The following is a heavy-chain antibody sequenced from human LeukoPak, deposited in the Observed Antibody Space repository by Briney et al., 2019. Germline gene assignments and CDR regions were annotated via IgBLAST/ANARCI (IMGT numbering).Heavy chain of an antibody. D-gene: IGHD1-26*01. CDR1: GGSISSYY. CDR3: ARDQGIGGATASYNWFDP. V-gene: IGHV4-59*01. J-gene: IGHJ5*02. CDR2: IYYSGST. Sequence: PSETLSLTCTVSGGSISSYYWSWIRQPPGKGLEWIGYIYYSGSTNYNPSLKSRVTISVDTSKNQFSLKLSSVTAADTAVYYCARDQGIGGATASYNWFDPWGQGTLVTVSS.